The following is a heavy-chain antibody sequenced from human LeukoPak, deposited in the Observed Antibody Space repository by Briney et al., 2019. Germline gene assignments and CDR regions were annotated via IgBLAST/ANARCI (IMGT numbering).Heavy chain of an antibody. D-gene: IGHD6-6*01. Sequence: ASVKVSCKASGYTFTSYDINWVRQATGQGLEWMGWMNPNSGNTGYAQKFQGRVTITGNTSISTAYMELSSLRSEDTAVYYCARGQYSSSSGDAFDIWGQGTMVTVSS. CDR2: MNPNSGNT. V-gene: IGHV1-8*03. CDR1: GYTFTSYD. CDR3: ARGQYSSSSGDAFDI. J-gene: IGHJ3*02.